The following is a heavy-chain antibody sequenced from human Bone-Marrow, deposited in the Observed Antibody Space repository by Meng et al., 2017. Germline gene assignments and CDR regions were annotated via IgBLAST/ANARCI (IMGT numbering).Heavy chain of an antibody. D-gene: IGHD5-24*01. V-gene: IGHV3-7*01. J-gene: IGHJ4*02. Sequence: ESLKISCAASGFTFSSYWMSWVRQAPGKGLEWVANIKQDGSEKYYVDSVKGRFTISRDNAKNSLYLQMNSLRAEDTAVYYCARDLEMATISPFFDYWGQGTLVTVSS. CDR2: IKQDGSEK. CDR3: ARDLEMATISPFFDY. CDR1: GFTFSSYW.